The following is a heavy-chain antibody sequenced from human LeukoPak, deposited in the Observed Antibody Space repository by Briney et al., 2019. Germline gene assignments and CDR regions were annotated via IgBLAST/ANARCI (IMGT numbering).Heavy chain of an antibody. D-gene: IGHD6-13*01. CDR2: IKSKTDGGTT. V-gene: IGHV3-15*01. Sequence: GGSLRLSCAASGFTFSNAWMSWVRQAPGKGLEWVGRIKSKTDGGTTDYAAPVKGRFTISRDDSKNTLYLQMNSLKTEDTAVYYCTTDRYNMGSSSWYLGAFDIWGQGTMVTVSS. CDR1: GFTFSNAW. CDR3: TTDRYNMGSSSWYLGAFDI. J-gene: IGHJ3*02.